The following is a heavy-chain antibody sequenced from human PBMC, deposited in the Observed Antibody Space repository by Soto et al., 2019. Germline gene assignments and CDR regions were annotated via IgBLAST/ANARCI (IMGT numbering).Heavy chain of an antibody. CDR3: ARHYSSGSRNWFDP. J-gene: IGHJ5*02. Sequence: SETLSLTCSVSGGSINSSSYFWGWVRQPPGKGLEWIGSIYYSGSTYYNPSLRSRVTISVYTSKNQFSLKLSSVTSADTAVFYCARHYSSGSRNWFDPWGQGTRVTVSS. D-gene: IGHD6-19*01. V-gene: IGHV4-39*01. CDR1: GGSINSSSYF. CDR2: IYYSGST.